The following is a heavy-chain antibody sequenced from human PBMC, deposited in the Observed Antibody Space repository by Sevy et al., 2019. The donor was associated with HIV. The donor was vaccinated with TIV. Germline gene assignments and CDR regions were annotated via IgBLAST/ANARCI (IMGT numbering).Heavy chain of an antibody. V-gene: IGHV3-53*05. CDR2: IYPDGST. CDR3: ATLYSGYSFDV. D-gene: IGHD2-21*01. Sequence: GGSLRLSCATSGFTVISNFLNWVRQAPGKGLEWVAVIYPDGSTYYADSVRGGFTISREIAKKTVYLQMNSLGSEDTALYYCATLYSGYSFDVWGQGTMVTVSS. J-gene: IGHJ3*01. CDR1: GFTVISNF.